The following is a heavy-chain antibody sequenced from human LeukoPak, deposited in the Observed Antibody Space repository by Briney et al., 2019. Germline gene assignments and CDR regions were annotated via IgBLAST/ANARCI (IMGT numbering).Heavy chain of an antibody. J-gene: IGHJ4*02. Sequence: PGGSLRLSCVVSGFTFSSHWMSWVRQAPGKGLEWVANIKEDGSEEYYVDSVKGRFTISRDNAKKSLYLQMDSLRAEDTAVYYCATHGYSELRYFDWSTNEWGQGTLVTVSS. CDR1: GFTFSSHW. V-gene: IGHV3-7*01. CDR3: ATHGYSELRYFDWSTNE. D-gene: IGHD3-9*01. CDR2: IKEDGSEE.